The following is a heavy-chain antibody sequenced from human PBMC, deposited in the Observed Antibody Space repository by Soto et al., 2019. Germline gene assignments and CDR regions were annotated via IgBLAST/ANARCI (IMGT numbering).Heavy chain of an antibody. Sequence: ASVKVSCKASGYTFTSYDINWVRQATGQGLEWMGWMNPNSGNTGYAQKFQGRVTMTRNTSISTAYMELSSLRSEDTAVYYCARGVRGFRQQLVGKNYYYYYMDVWGKGTTVTVSS. CDR2: MNPNSGNT. D-gene: IGHD6-13*01. V-gene: IGHV1-8*01. J-gene: IGHJ6*03. CDR3: ARGVRGFRQQLVGKNYYYYYMDV. CDR1: GYTFTSYD.